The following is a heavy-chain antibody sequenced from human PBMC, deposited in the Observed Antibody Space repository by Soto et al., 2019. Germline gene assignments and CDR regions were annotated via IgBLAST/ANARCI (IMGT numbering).Heavy chain of an antibody. V-gene: IGHV3-21*01. CDR1: GFTFSSYS. D-gene: IGHD6-13*01. Sequence: HGGSLRLSCAASGFTFSSYSMNWVRQAPGKGLEWVSSISSSSSYIYYADSVKGRFTISRDNAKNSLYLQMNSLRAEDTAVYYCAVIAAAGAYYYYGMDVWGQGTTVTVSS. CDR2: ISSSSSYI. J-gene: IGHJ6*02. CDR3: AVIAAAGAYYYYGMDV.